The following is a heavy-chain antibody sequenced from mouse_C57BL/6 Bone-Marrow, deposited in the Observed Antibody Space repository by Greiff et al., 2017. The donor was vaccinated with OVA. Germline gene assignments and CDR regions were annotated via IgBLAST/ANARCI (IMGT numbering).Heavy chain of an antibody. J-gene: IGHJ2*01. CDR2: IHPNSGST. Sequence: QVQLKQSGAELVKPGASVKLSCKASGYTFTSYWMHWVKQRPGQGLEWIGMIHPNSGSTNYNEKFKSKATLTVDKSSSTAYMQLSSLTSEDSAVYYCARDYSNSDYWGQGTTLTVSS. CDR3: ARDYSNSDY. D-gene: IGHD2-5*01. V-gene: IGHV1-64*01. CDR1: GYTFTSYW.